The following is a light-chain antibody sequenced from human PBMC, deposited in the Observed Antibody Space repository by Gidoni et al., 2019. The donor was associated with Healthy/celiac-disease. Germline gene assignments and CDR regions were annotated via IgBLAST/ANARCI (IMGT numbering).Light chain of an antibody. V-gene: IGKV4-1*01. J-gene: IGKJ2*01. CDR2: WAS. CDR3: QQYYSTPYT. Sequence: DIVMTQSQDSLAVSLGERATINCKSSQSVLYSSNNNNYLAWYQQKPGQPPHLLIYWASTRESGVPDRFSGSGSGTDFTLTISSLQAEDVAVYYCQQYYSTPYTFGQGTTLEIK. CDR1: QSVLYSSNNNNY.